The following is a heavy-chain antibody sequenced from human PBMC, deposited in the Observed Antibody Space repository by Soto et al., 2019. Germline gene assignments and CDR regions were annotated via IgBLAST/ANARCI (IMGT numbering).Heavy chain of an antibody. Sequence: ASVKVSCKASGYTFTGYYMHWVRRAPGQGLEWMGLISADSGEPRYAQQFQGRVAMTTDTSTRTAYMELRGLTSDDTAVYYCGVSAGLDFWGQGTRVTVSS. CDR3: GVSAGLDF. D-gene: IGHD6-13*01. CDR1: GYTFTGYY. V-gene: IGHV1-18*04. CDR2: ISADSGEP. J-gene: IGHJ4*02.